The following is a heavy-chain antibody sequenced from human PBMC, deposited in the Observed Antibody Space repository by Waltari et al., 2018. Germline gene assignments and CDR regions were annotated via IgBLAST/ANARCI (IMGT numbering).Heavy chain of an antibody. Sequence: EVQLVEFGGGLIQPGGSLRLSCVASGFTFNNYRMTWVRQAPEKGRVWVSRINGDGSTTDYADSVKGRFTISRDNAKNTLYLQMNNLRAEDTAVYYCARTNWYFDLWGQGTLVSVSS. CDR1: GFTFNNYR. CDR3: ARTNWYFDL. V-gene: IGHV3-74*01. CDR2: INGDGSTT. J-gene: IGHJ4*02.